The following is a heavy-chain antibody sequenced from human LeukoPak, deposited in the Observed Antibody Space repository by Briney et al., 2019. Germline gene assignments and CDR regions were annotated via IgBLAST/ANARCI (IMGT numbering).Heavy chain of an antibody. D-gene: IGHD3-10*01. CDR3: ARDQRGYRRYYYYMDV. CDR1: GFTFSSYA. V-gene: IGHV3-30-3*01. CDR2: ISYDGSNK. Sequence: GGSLRLSCAASGFTFSSYAMSWVRQAPGKGLEWVAVISYDGSNKYYADSVKGRFTISRDNSKNTLYLQMNSLRAEDTAVYYCARDQRGYRRYYYYMDVWGKGTTVTVSS. J-gene: IGHJ6*03.